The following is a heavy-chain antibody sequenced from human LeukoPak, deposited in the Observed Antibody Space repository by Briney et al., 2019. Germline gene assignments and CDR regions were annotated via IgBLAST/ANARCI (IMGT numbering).Heavy chain of an antibody. CDR1: GDSISSGDYY. CDR2: TYYSGST. V-gene: IGHV4-30-4*01. D-gene: IGHD4-17*01. Sequence: PSETLSLTCTAPGDSISSGDYYWSWIRQPPGKGLEWIGHTYYSGSTTYNPSLKSRVIISVDTSKNQFSLKLTSVTAADTAVYYGARDAGDLDYWGQGTLATVAS. CDR3: ARDAGDLDY. J-gene: IGHJ4*02.